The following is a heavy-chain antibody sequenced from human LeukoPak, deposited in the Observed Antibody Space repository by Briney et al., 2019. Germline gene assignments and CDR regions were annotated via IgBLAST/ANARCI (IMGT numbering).Heavy chain of an antibody. D-gene: IGHD5-12*01. CDR2: INPSGGST. Sequence: ASVKVSCKVSGYSLTELSMHWVRQAPGQGLEWMGIINPSGGSTSYAQKFQDRVTMTRDMSTSTVYMELSSLRSEDTAVYYCARGGNIVATMEYYFDYWGQGTLVTVSS. J-gene: IGHJ4*02. V-gene: IGHV1-46*01. CDR1: GYSLTELS. CDR3: ARGGNIVATMEYYFDY.